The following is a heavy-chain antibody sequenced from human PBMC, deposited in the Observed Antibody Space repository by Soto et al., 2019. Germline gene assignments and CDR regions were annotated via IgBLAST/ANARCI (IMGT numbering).Heavy chain of an antibody. J-gene: IGHJ4*01. D-gene: IGHD3-10*01. Sequence: SETLSLTCAVSNGSFSGYYWGWIRQPPGKGLEWIGEINHFGSATYTPSLKSRVSISVDTSNSVFSLKLSSVTAADTAVYLCARGIDRLRREYGFWGQGTLVTVSS. V-gene: IGHV4-34*01. CDR1: NGSFSGYY. CDR3: ARGIDRLRREYGF. CDR2: INHFGSA.